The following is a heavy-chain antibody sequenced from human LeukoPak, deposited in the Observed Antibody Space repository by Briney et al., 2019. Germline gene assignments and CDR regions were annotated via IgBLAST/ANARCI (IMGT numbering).Heavy chain of an antibody. CDR1: GGSISSSSYS. Sequence: PSETLSLTCTVSGGSISSSSYSWGWIRQPPGKGLEWIGSIYYSGTTYYNPSLKSRVTISVDTSKIQFSLKLSSVAATDTAVYFCARLRFDFWSGYTHPYFDYLGPGNPGHRLL. J-gene: IGHJ4*02. V-gene: IGHV4-39*01. CDR2: IYYSGTT. CDR3: ARLRFDFWSGYTHPYFDY. D-gene: IGHD3-3*01.